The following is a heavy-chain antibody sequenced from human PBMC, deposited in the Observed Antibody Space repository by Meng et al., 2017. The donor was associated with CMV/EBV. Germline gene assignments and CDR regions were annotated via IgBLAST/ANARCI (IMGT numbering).Heavy chain of an antibody. D-gene: IGHD6-13*01. CDR1: GYSISSGYY. V-gene: IGHV4-38-2*02. J-gene: IGHJ5*02. Sequence: SETLSLTCTVSGYSISSGYYWGWIRQPPGKGLEWIGSIYPSGRTYYNPSLRSRVTISVDTSKNQFSLKLSSVTAADTAVYYCARVSSGGVGAAAMWFDPWGQGTLVTVSS. CDR2: IYPSGRT. CDR3: ARVSSGGVGAAAMWFDP.